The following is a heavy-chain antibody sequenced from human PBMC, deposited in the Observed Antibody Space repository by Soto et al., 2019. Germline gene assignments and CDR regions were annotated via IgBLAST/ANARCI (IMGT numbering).Heavy chain of an antibody. CDR1: GFTFTNYW. D-gene: IGHD3-3*02. CDR2: LDNYGRAT. Sequence: GGSLRLSCAASGFTFTNYWMHWVRQAPGKGLVWVSRLDNYGRATYYADSVKGRFTISRDNAKNTLYLQMDSLRAEDSAVYYCARGAPSGHFFFEFWGQGTLVTVSS. CDR3: ARGAPSGHFFFEF. V-gene: IGHV3-74*01. J-gene: IGHJ4*01.